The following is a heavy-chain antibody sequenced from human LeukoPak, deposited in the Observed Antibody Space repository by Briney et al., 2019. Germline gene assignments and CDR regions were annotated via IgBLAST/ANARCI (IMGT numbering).Heavy chain of an antibody. CDR3: ASHGAFYLAY. CDR2: IYYSGGT. J-gene: IGHJ4*02. Sequence: PSETLSLTCTVSGGSISSGDYYWSWIRRPPGKGLEWIGYIYYSGGTYYNPSLKSRVTISVDTSKNQFSLKLSSVTAADTAVYYCASHGAFYLAYWGQGTLVTVSS. V-gene: IGHV4-30-4*01. D-gene: IGHD2/OR15-2a*01. CDR1: GGSISSGDYY.